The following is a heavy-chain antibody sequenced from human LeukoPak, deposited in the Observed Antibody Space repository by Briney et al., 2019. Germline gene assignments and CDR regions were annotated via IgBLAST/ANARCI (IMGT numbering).Heavy chain of an antibody. Sequence: GGSLRLSCAASGFTFSSYGMHWVRQAPGKGLEWVAVIWYDGSNKYYADSVKGRFTISRDNSKNTLYLQMNSLRAEDTALYHCARNNGMDVWGQGTTVIVSS. V-gene: IGHV3-33*01. CDR3: ARNNGMDV. J-gene: IGHJ6*02. CDR1: GFTFSSYG. CDR2: IWYDGSNK.